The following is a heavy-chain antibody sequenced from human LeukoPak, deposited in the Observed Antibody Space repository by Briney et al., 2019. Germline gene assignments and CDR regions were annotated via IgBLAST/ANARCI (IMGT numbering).Heavy chain of an antibody. CDR2: ISGGGGNT. V-gene: IGHV3-23*01. Sequence: PGASLRLSCAAAGFTFSGYAMSWVRQAPGKGLEWGSSISGGGGNTYYADSVKGRFTISRDNSKNTLYLQMNSLRAEDTAVYYCAKNGRWQAYYFDYWGQGTLVTVSS. J-gene: IGHJ4*02. CDR1: GFTFSGYA. CDR3: AKNGRWQAYYFDY. D-gene: IGHD4-23*01.